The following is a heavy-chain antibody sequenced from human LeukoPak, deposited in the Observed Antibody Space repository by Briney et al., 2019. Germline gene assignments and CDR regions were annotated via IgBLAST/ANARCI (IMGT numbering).Heavy chain of an antibody. D-gene: IGHD3-9*01. J-gene: IGHJ4*02. CDR3: ARGGDILTGYPNYFDY. V-gene: IGHV4-59*01. CDR2: IYYSGST. CDR1: GGSISSYY. Sequence: SETLSLTCTVSGGSISSYYWSWIRQPPGKGLEWIGYIYYSGSTNYNPSLKSRVTISVDTSKNQFSLKLSSVTAADTAVYHCARGGDILTGYPNYFDYWGQGTLVTVSS.